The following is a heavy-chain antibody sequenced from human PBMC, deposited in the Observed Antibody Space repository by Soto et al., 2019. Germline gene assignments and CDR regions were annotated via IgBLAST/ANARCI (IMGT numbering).Heavy chain of an antibody. J-gene: IGHJ4*02. V-gene: IGHV1-69*13. Sequence: SVKRSCKGSVGAFSSYAISWLRLAPRQGLEWMGVIIPIFGTANYAKKFKGRVTITADESTRQAYMELSSLRSEDTAVYYCARGVHPMATMHSAKYYFDYWGQGTLVTVSS. CDR1: VGAFSSYA. D-gene: IGHD5-18*01. CDR2: IIPIFGTA. CDR3: ARGVHPMATMHSAKYYFDY.